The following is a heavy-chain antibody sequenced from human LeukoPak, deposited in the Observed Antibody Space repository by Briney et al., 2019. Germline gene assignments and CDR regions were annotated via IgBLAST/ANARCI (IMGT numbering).Heavy chain of an antibody. CDR3: ARRYDYDMGMDV. D-gene: IGHD3-22*01. Sequence: PGGSLRLSCAASGFTFSDYYMSWIRQAPGKGLEGVSYISCNGSTIYYADSVKGRFTISRDNAKNSLYLQMNSLRAEDTAVYYCARRYDYDMGMDVWGQGTTVTVSS. CDR2: ISCNGSTI. J-gene: IGHJ6*02. V-gene: IGHV3-11*01. CDR1: GFTFSDYY.